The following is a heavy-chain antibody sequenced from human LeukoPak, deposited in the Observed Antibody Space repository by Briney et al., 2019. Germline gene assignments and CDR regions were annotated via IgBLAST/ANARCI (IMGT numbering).Heavy chain of an antibody. CDR2: ISYDGSNK. V-gene: IGHV3-30*18. CDR1: GFTFSSYG. CDR3: AKVSAGMGDVDY. J-gene: IGHJ4*02. D-gene: IGHD1-26*01. Sequence: GGSLTLSCAASGFTFSSYGMHWVRQAPGKGLEWVAVISYDGSNKYYADSVKGRFTISRDNSKNTLYLQMNSLRVEDTAVYYCAKVSAGMGDVDYWGQGTLVTVSS.